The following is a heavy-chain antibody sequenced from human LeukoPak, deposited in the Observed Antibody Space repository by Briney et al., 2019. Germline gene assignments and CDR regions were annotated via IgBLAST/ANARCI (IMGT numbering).Heavy chain of an antibody. V-gene: IGHV4-30-4*01. CDR1: GGSISSGDYY. Sequence: SQTLSLTCTVSGGSISSGDYYWSWIRRPPGKGLEWIGYIYYSGSTYYNPSLKSRVTISVDTSKNQFSLKLSSVTAADTAVYYCARETAETTVTTWRYYYGMDVWGKGTTVTVSS. CDR3: ARETAETTVTTWRYYYGMDV. CDR2: IYYSGST. J-gene: IGHJ6*04. D-gene: IGHD4-17*01.